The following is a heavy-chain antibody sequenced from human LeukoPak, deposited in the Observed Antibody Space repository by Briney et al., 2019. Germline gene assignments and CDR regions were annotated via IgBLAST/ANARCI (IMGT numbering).Heavy chain of an antibody. CDR3: AKPRKLNCGGDCPWFDP. J-gene: IGHJ5*02. Sequence: GGSLRLSCGASGFTFSSFEMNWVRQAPGKGLEWVSYISSSGSTIYYADSVKGRFTISRDNAKNSLYLQMNSLRAEDTAVYYCAKPRKLNCGGDCPWFDPWGQGTLVTVSS. CDR2: ISSSGSTI. V-gene: IGHV3-48*03. D-gene: IGHD2-21*02. CDR1: GFTFSSFE.